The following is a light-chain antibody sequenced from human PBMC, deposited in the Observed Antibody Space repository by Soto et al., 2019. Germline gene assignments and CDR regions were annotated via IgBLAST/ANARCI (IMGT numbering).Light chain of an antibody. V-gene: IGKV3-15*01. CDR2: GAS. CDR1: QSVSSN. J-gene: IGKJ1*01. Sequence: EIVMTQSPVTLSVSPGERATLSCRASQSVSSNLAWYQQKPGQAPRLLIYGASTRATGIPDRFSGSGSGTEFTLTISSLQSEGSAVYYCQQCTNWPRTFGQGTKVEIK. CDR3: QQCTNWPRT.